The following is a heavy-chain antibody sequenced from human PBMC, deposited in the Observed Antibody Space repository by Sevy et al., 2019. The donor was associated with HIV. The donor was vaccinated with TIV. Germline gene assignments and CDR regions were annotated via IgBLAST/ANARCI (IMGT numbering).Heavy chain of an antibody. CDR2: ISSNGDTT. Sequence: GGSLRLSCAASGFSFSTYSLHWVRQAPGQGLEFVSVISSNGDTTYYADSVKGRFTISRDNSKNTLYLQMGSLRPEDTAVYYCARGGVGGYGYSLDYWGRGTLVTVSS. D-gene: IGHD5-18*01. CDR3: ARGGVGGYGYSLDY. V-gene: IGHV3-64*02. J-gene: IGHJ4*02. CDR1: GFSFSTYS.